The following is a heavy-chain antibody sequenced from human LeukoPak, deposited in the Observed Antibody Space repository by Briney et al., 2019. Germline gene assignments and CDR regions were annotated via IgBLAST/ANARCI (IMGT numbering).Heavy chain of an antibody. V-gene: IGHV3-20*04. CDR3: ARDVSASWYSLGY. CDR1: GSSVADYG. J-gene: IGHJ4*02. D-gene: IGHD6-13*01. Sequence: PGGSLRVSCAASGSSVADYGMSWVRQAPGKGLEWVSGINWSGESTGYADSVKGRFTISRDNAENALYLQMNSLRAEDTALYYCARDVSASWYSLGYWGRGTLVTVSS. CDR2: INWSGEST.